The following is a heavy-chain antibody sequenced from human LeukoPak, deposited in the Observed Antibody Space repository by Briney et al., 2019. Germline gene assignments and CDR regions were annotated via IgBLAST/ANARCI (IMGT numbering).Heavy chain of an antibody. CDR3: ARAYDFPLEGYSYMDV. Sequence: SQTLSLTCTVSGGSISSGSYYWSWIRQPAGKGLEWIGRIYTSGSTNYNPSLKSRVTISVDTSKNQFSLKLSSVTAADTAVYYCARAYDFPLEGYSYMDVWGKGTTVTVSS. CDR1: GGSISSGSYY. V-gene: IGHV4-61*02. J-gene: IGHJ6*03. D-gene: IGHD3-3*01. CDR2: IYTSGST.